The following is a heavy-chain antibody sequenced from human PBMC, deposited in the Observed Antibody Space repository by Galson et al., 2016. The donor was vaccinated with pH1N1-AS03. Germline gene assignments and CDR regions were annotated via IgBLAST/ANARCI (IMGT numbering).Heavy chain of an antibody. CDR1: GFIFSGYW. CDR2: IKQDGSEK. J-gene: IGHJ4*02. V-gene: IGHV3-7*01. Sequence: SLRLSCAASGFIFSGYWMSWVRQAPGKGLEWVANIKQDGSEKYYVDSVKGRFTIARDNAKNSLFLQMNSLRVEDTAMYYCVRDFNWALDYWGQGTLVTVSS. CDR3: VRDFNWALDY. D-gene: IGHD7-27*01.